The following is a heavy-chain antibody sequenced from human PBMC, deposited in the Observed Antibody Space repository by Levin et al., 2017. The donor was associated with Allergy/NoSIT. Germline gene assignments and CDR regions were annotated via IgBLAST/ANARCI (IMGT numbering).Heavy chain of an antibody. Sequence: ASVKVSCKASGYTFTSYGISWVRQAPGQGLEWMGWISAYNGNTNYAQKLQGRVTMTTDTSTSTAYMELRSLRSDDTAVYYCARMGYCISTSCYYYYYYGMDVWGQGTTVTVSS. D-gene: IGHD2-2*01. CDR3: ARMGYCISTSCYYYYYYGMDV. J-gene: IGHJ6*02. CDR2: ISAYNGNT. CDR1: GYTFTSYG. V-gene: IGHV1-18*01.